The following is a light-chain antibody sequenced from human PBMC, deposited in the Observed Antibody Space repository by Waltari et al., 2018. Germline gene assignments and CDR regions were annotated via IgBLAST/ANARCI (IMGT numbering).Light chain of an antibody. Sequence: QSALTQPASVSGSPGQSITISCTGTSSDIGAYNYVSWYQQHPGKAPRLMISEVTIRPSGVPDRFSGSKSGNTASLRISGLQAEDEADYYCSSYRSRNTPVLFGGGTTLTVV. CDR1: SSDIGAYNY. CDR2: EVT. J-gene: IGLJ3*02. V-gene: IGLV2-14*01. CDR3: SSYRSRNTPVL.